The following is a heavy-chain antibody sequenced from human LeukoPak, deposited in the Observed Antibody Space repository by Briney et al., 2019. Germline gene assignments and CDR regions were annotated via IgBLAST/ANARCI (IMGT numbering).Heavy chain of an antibody. V-gene: IGHV3-9*01. Sequence: PGRSLRLSCAASGFTFDDYAMHWVRQAPGKGLEWVSGISWSGGTRGYADSVRGRFTISRDNAKNSLYLQMNSLRAEDTALYYCAKDSYSSGWYFVDYWGQGTLVIVSS. CDR2: ISWSGGTR. CDR3: AKDSYSSGWYFVDY. J-gene: IGHJ4*02. D-gene: IGHD6-19*01. CDR1: GFTFDDYA.